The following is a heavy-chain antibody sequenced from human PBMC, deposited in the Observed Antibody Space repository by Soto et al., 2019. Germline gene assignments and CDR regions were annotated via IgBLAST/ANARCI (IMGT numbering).Heavy chain of an antibody. D-gene: IGHD2-15*01. Sequence: SETLSLTCSVSGDSISSVDYFWAWIRQPPGQALEYIGFIYKSATTYYNPSFESRVAISLDTSKSQFSLNVTSVTAADTAVYFCARGRYCLTGRCFPNWFDSWGQGTLVTVSS. CDR1: GDSISSVDYF. CDR3: ARGRYCLTGRCFPNWFDS. J-gene: IGHJ5*01. V-gene: IGHV4-30-4*01. CDR2: IYKSATT.